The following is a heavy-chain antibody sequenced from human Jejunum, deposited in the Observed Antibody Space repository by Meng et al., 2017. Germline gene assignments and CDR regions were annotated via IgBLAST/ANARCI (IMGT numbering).Heavy chain of an antibody. Sequence: QVELQESGPGLVKPSGTLSLTCAFSCGSISDSNWWSWVRQPPGKGLEWIGEIYHTGSTNYNPSLKSRVTMSLDKSKNQFFLDLTSVTSADTAVYYCARDLLGPAIAASGYFDPWGQGTLVTVSS. V-gene: IGHV4-4*02. CDR1: CGSISDSNW. CDR3: ARDLLGPAIAASGYFDP. D-gene: IGHD5-12*01. J-gene: IGHJ5*02. CDR2: IYHTGST.